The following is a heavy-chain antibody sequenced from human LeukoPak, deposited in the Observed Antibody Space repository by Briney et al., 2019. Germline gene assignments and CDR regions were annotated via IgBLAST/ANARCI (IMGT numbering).Heavy chain of an antibody. CDR2: TYTDTSA. J-gene: IGHJ5*02. V-gene: IGHV3-66*02. CDR3: ARESWGPVGP. Sequence: GGSLRLPCAASGFTVSNNHMSWVRQAPGKGLEWVSLTYTDTSAYYADSVKGRFTISRDNSKNTLNLQMNSLRVEDTAVYYCARESWGPVGPWGRGTLVTVSS. D-gene: IGHD3-16*01. CDR1: GFTVSNNH.